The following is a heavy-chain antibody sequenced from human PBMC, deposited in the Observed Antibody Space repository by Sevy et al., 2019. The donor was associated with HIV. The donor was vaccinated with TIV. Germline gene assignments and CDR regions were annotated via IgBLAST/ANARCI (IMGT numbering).Heavy chain of an antibody. CDR2: IYYSGST. V-gene: IGHV4-39*01. D-gene: IGHD6-19*01. Sequence: SDTLSLTCTVSGGSISSSSYYWGWIRQPPGKGLEWIGSIYYSGSTYYNPSLKSRVTISVDTSKNQFSLKLSSVTAADTAVYYCARGQWLVQDYWGQGTLVTVSS. J-gene: IGHJ4*02. CDR3: ARGQWLVQDY. CDR1: GGSISSSSYY.